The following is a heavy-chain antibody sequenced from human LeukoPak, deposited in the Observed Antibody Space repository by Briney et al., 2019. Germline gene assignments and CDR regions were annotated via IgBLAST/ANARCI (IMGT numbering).Heavy chain of an antibody. D-gene: IGHD1-26*01. CDR3: ARETGATVFDY. V-gene: IGHV4-59*02. CDR1: GGSVSSYH. J-gene: IGHJ4*02. Sequence: SETLSLTCSVSGGSVSSYHWNWIRQPPGKGLEWIGYIYNSGSTTYSPSLKSRVTLSIDPSKNRFSLDMTSVTAADTAVYYCARETGATVFDYWGPGILVTVSS. CDR2: IYNSGST.